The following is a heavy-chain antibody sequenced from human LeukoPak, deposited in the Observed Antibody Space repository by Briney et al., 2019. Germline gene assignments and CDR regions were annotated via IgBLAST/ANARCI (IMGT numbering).Heavy chain of an antibody. CDR3: ARDGYYDFWSGFNWFDP. CDR1: GFTFSSYW. J-gene: IGHJ5*02. D-gene: IGHD3-3*01. V-gene: IGHV3-7*01. Sequence: GGSLRLSCAASGFTFSSYWMSWVRQAPGKGLEWVANIKQDGSEKYYVDSVKGRFTISRDNAKNSLYLQMNSLRAEDTAVYYCARDGYYDFWSGFNWFDPWGQGTLVTVSS. CDR2: IKQDGSEK.